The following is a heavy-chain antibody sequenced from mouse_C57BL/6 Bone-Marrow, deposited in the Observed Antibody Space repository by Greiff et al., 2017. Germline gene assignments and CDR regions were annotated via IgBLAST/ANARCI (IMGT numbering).Heavy chain of an antibody. CDR3: AREGFYYFDC. CDR2: IDPSDSYT. J-gene: IGHJ2*03. D-gene: IGHD3-3*01. V-gene: IGHV1-69*01. CDR1: GYTFTSYW. Sequence: QVQLQQPGAELVMPGASVKLSCKASGYTFTSYWMPWVKQRPGQGLEWIGEIDPSDSYTNYNQKFKGKSTLTVDKSSSTAYMQLSSLTSEDSAVYYCAREGFYYFDCWGQGTRLTGSS.